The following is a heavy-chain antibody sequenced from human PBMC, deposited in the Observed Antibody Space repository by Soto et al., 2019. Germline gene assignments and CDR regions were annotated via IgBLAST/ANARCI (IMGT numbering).Heavy chain of an antibody. V-gene: IGHV3-23*01. CDR2: ISGSGGST. J-gene: IGHJ4*02. Sequence: EVQLLESGGGLVQPGGSLRLSCAASGFTFSSYAMSWVRQAPGKGLEWVSAISGSGGSTYYADSVKGRFTISRDNSKDTLYLQMNSLRAEDTAVYYCAKDPYYYDSSGYPPDYWGQGTLVTVSS. D-gene: IGHD3-22*01. CDR3: AKDPYYYDSSGYPPDY. CDR1: GFTFSSYA.